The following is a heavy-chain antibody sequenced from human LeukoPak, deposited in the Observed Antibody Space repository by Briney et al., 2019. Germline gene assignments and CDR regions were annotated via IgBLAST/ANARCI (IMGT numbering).Heavy chain of an antibody. CDR2: ISSSGITI. CDR1: GFTFSTHE. D-gene: IGHD5-18*01. CDR3: ARSWAMVTYFDY. V-gene: IGHV3-48*03. J-gene: IGHJ4*02. Sequence: GGSLRLSCAASGFTFSTHEMNWVRQAPGKGLEWVSYISSSGITIYYADSVKGRFPISRDNAKNSLYLQMNSLRAEDTAVYYCARSWAMVTYFDYWGQGTLVTVSS.